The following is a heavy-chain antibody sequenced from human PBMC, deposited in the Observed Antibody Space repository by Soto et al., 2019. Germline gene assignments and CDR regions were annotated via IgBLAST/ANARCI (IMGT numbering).Heavy chain of an antibody. V-gene: IGHV3-23*01. J-gene: IGHJ4*02. CDR2: ISGSGGIT. CDR3: ARASGIGVGTTSY. CDR1: GFTFSSYA. D-gene: IGHD3-22*01. Sequence: EVKLLDSGGGLVQTGGSLRLSCAASGFTFSSYAMGWVRQAPGKGLDWVSVISGSGGITYSADSVKGRFTISRDNSKNILYLQMNSLRAEDTAVYYCARASGIGVGTTSYWGQGTLVTVSS.